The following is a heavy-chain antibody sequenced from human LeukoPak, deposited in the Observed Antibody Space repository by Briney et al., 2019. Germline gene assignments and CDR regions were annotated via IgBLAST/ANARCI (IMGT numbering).Heavy chain of an antibody. Sequence: PGGSLRLSCAASGFTFTNYNMDWVRQAPGKGLEWVSSITSSGRYIDYADSVKGRFTISRDNAKNSLYLQMNSLRAEDTAVYYCARDRGNYTLEYWGQGTLVTVSS. J-gene: IGHJ4*02. V-gene: IGHV3-21*01. D-gene: IGHD1-26*01. CDR2: ITSSGRYI. CDR3: ARDRGNYTLEY. CDR1: GFTFTNYN.